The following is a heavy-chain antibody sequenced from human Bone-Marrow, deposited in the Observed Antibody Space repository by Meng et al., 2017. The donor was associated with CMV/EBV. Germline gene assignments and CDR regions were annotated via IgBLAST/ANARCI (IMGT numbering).Heavy chain of an antibody. Sequence: CAISGDGVSSKSAAWNWIRQAPSRGLEWLGRTYYRSKWNNEYAVSVKSRIIITPDTSKNQFSLQLNSVTPEDTAVYYCARLGGDVDYWGQGTLVTVSS. J-gene: IGHJ4*02. CDR3: ARLGGDVDY. V-gene: IGHV6-1*01. D-gene: IGHD3-16*01. CDR2: TYYRSKWNN. CDR1: GDGVSSKSAA.